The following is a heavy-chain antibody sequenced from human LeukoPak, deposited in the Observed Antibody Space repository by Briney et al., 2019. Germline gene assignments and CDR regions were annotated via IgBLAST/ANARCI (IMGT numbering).Heavy chain of an antibody. CDR3: ARNWAPYYDILTGYFRSYYYYYGMDV. CDR2: IWYDGSNK. J-gene: IGHJ6*02. D-gene: IGHD3-9*01. Sequence: GGSLRLSCAASGNYWMHWVRQAPGKGLEWVAVIWYDGSNKYYADSVKGRFTISRDNSKNTLYLQMNSLRAEDTAVYYCARNWAPYYDILTGYFRSYYYYYGMDVWGQGTTVTVSS. CDR1: GNYW. V-gene: IGHV3-33*08.